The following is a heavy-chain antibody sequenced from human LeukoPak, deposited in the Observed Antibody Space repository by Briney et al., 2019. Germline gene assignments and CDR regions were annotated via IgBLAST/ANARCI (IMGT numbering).Heavy chain of an antibody. CDR1: GYTFTDYY. D-gene: IGHD3-10*01. Sequence: GASVKVSCKAPGYTFTDYYLLWVRQAPGQGLEWVGWINPNSGGTNFAQKFQGRVTMTSDTSISTAYMELSGLRSDDTAVYYCARRGPAYGPPNYYYYYMDVWGKGTTVTVSS. V-gene: IGHV1-2*02. CDR3: ARRGPAYGPPNYYYYYMDV. J-gene: IGHJ6*03. CDR2: INPNSGGT.